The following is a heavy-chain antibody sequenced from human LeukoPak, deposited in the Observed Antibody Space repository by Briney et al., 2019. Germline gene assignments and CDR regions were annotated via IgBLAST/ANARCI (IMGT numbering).Heavy chain of an antibody. CDR1: GGSFSGYY. Sequence: SSETLSLTCAVYGGSFSGYYWSWIRQPPGKGLEWIGEINRSGSTNYNPSLKSRVTISVDTSKNQFSLKLSSVIAADTAVYYCARVRYSSGWYLADYWGQGTLVTVSS. V-gene: IGHV4-34*01. CDR2: INRSGST. CDR3: ARVRYSSGWYLADY. D-gene: IGHD6-19*01. J-gene: IGHJ4*02.